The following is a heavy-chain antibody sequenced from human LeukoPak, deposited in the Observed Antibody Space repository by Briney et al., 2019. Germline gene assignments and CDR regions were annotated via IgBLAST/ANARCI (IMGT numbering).Heavy chain of an antibody. CDR1: GFTFSNAW. J-gene: IGHJ4*02. Sequence: RGSLRLSCAASGFTFSNAWMNWVRQAPGKGLEWVGRIKSKTDGGTTDYAAPVKGRFTISRDDSKNTLYLQMNSLKTEDTAVYYCTTDRLTDYDYVWGSYRFSDYWGQGTLVTVSS. CDR3: TTDRLTDYDYVWGSYRFSDY. V-gene: IGHV3-15*07. D-gene: IGHD3-16*02. CDR2: IKSKTDGGTT.